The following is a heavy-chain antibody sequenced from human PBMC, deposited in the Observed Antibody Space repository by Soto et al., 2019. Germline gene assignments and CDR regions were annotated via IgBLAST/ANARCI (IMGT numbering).Heavy chain of an antibody. CDR2: INPDSGAT. D-gene: IGHD2-8*02. J-gene: IGHJ4*02. CDR3: ARGDYGTGGYPLPDFDY. V-gene: IGHV1-2*02. Sequence: HEHLVQSGAEVKRPGASLKVSCKASGYSFTGYYIHWVRQAPGQGLEWMGWINPDSGATNYAQNLQGRVTLTSDTSISTASMDLTSLTSDDTAVYYCARGDYGTGGYPLPDFDYWGQGTLVIVSS. CDR1: GYSFTGYY.